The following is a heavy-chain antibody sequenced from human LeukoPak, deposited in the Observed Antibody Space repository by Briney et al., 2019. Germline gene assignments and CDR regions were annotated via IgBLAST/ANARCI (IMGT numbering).Heavy chain of an antibody. Sequence: APVKVSCKASGYTFTSYGITWVRQAPGQGLEWMGWISAYNGNTNYAQKVQGRVTMTTDTSTSTAYMELRSLRSDDTAVYYCARVSHYYGSEIEYWGQGTLVTVSS. CDR3: ARVSHYYGSEIEY. J-gene: IGHJ4*02. V-gene: IGHV1-18*01. D-gene: IGHD3-10*01. CDR2: ISAYNGNT. CDR1: GYTFTSYG.